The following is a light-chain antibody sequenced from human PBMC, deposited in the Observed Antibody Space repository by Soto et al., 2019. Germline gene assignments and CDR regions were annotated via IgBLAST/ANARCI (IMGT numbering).Light chain of an antibody. Sequence: ALTQPASVSGSPGQSITISCTGTSSDTAGYNYVSWYQQHPGKAPKLMIYEVSNRPSGVSNRFSGSQSGNTASLTISGLQAEDEANYYCSSYTTSNTPLYVFGTGTKLTVL. CDR1: SSDTAGYNY. CDR2: EVS. CDR3: SSYTTSNTPLYV. J-gene: IGLJ1*01. V-gene: IGLV2-14*01.